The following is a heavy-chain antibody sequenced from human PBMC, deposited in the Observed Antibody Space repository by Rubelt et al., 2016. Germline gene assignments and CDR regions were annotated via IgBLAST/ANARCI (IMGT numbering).Heavy chain of an antibody. Sequence: GLVKPSETLSLTCTVSGGSVSSGSYYWSWIRQPPGKGLEWIGYIYYSGSTNYNPSLKSRVTISVDTSKNQFSLKLSSVTAADTAVYYCARAGTGLDQLRYFDWLYQPPYFDYWGQGTLVTVSS. D-gene: IGHD3-9*01. CDR1: GGSVSSGSYY. CDR2: IYYSGST. CDR3: ARAGTGLDQLRYFDWLYQPPYFDY. J-gene: IGHJ4*02. V-gene: IGHV4-61*01.